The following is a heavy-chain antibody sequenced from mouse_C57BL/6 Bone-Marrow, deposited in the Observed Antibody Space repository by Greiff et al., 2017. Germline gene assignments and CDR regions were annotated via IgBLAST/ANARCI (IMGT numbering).Heavy chain of an antibody. CDR3: ARASGYYFDF. CDR1: GYTFTSYW. Sequence: QVQLQQPGAELVMPGASVKLSCKASGYTFTSYWMNWVKQRPGQGLEWIGEIDPSDSNTNYNQKFKGKSTLTVDKSSSTAYMQLSSLTSEDSAVYYCARASGYYFDFGGQGTTLTGSA. J-gene: IGHJ2*01. V-gene: IGHV1-69*01. CDR2: IDPSDSNT.